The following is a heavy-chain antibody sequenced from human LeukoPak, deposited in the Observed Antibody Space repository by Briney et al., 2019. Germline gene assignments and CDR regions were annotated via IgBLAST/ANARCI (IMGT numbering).Heavy chain of an antibody. D-gene: IGHD2-2*03. Sequence: GASVKVSCKASGYTFTSYGISWVRQAPGQGLEWMGWISAYNGNTNYAQKLQGRVTMTTDTSTSTAYMELRSLRSDDTAVYYCARTGGVDIVVVPAAMHQYYYYGMDVWGQGTTVTVSS. CDR1: GYTFTSYG. CDR3: ARTGGVDIVVVPAAMHQYYYYGMDV. J-gene: IGHJ6*02. CDR2: ISAYNGNT. V-gene: IGHV1-18*01.